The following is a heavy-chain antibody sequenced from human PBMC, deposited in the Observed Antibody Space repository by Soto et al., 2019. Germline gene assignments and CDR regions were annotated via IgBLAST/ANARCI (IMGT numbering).Heavy chain of an antibody. CDR2: ISGSGATT. Sequence: EEQLLESGGGLVQPGGSLRLSCAASGFTFSSYAMSWVRQAPGKGLAWVSAISGSGATTYHADSVKGRFTISRENSKNTLYLQMNSLRAEDTAVYYCAKPPYSSSTFYYYGMDVWGRGTTVTVSS. V-gene: IGHV3-23*01. CDR3: AKPPYSSSTFYYYGMDV. D-gene: IGHD6-6*01. CDR1: GFTFSSYA. J-gene: IGHJ6*02.